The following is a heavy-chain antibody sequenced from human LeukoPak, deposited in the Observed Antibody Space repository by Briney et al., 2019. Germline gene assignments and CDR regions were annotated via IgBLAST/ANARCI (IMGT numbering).Heavy chain of an antibody. J-gene: IGHJ5*02. CDR1: GYSINSGYY. V-gene: IGHV4-38-2*02. Sequence: SETLSLTCTVSGYSINSGYYWGWIRQAPGKGLEWIGSIYYSENTYYNPSLKSRLTISIDTSKNQFSLKLKSVTAADTAVYYCARASDYWFGDADPWGQETLVTVSS. CDR2: IYYSENT. CDR3: ARASDYWFGDADP. D-gene: IGHD3-10*01.